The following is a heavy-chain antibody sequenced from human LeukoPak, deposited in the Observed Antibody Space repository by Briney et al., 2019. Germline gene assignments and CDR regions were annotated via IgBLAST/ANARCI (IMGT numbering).Heavy chain of an antibody. V-gene: IGHV4-61*02. Sequence: PSQTLSLTCTVSGGSISSGSYHWGWHGRPAGKGVVWIGRIYTSGSTNSTPSLTSRVPISVDTSKNQFSLKLSSVTAADTAVYYCARDRYYYMDVWGKGTTVTVSS. CDR1: GGSISSGSYH. CDR3: ARDRYYYMDV. CDR2: IYTSGST. J-gene: IGHJ6*03.